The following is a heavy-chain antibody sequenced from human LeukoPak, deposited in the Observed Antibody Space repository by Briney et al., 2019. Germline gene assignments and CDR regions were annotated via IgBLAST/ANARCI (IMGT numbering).Heavy chain of an antibody. CDR3: ARTHFDSLGWFDP. J-gene: IGHJ5*02. D-gene: IGHD3-9*01. Sequence: SETLSLTCTVSGGSMRSHSFYWGWIRQSPGKGLEWIANINYGGHTYYNPSVKSRVALSVDVSKNRFSLNLTSVTAADTALYFCARTHFDSLGWFDPWGQGIQVIVSS. CDR2: INYGGHT. CDR1: GGSMRSHSFY. V-gene: IGHV4-39*07.